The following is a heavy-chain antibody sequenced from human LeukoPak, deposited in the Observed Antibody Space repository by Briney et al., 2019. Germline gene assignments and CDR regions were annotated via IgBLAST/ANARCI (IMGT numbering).Heavy chain of an antibody. Sequence: QTGRSLRLSCAASGFTFDDYAMHWVRQAPGKGLEWVSGISWNSGSIGYADSVKGRFTISRDNAKTSLYLQMNSLRAEDTAVYYCARSLWPEDYWGQGTLVTVSS. CDR2: ISWNSGSI. CDR1: GFTFDDYA. V-gene: IGHV3-9*01. CDR3: ARSLWPEDY. D-gene: IGHD5-24*01. J-gene: IGHJ4*02.